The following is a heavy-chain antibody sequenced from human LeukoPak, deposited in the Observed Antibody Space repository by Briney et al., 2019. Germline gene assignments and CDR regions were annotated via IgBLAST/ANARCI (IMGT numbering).Heavy chain of an antibody. Sequence: GGSLRLSCAASGFTFSMYWMSWVRQAPGKGPEWVANIKVDGSEIYYVDSVKGRFTISRDNAKNSLYLQMNSLRAEDTAVYYYTRDRQGPRLYEMDIWGQGTTVTVSS. CDR3: TRDRQGPRLYEMDI. J-gene: IGHJ6*02. CDR1: GFTFSMYW. V-gene: IGHV3-7*01. CDR2: IKVDGSEI. D-gene: IGHD2-8*01.